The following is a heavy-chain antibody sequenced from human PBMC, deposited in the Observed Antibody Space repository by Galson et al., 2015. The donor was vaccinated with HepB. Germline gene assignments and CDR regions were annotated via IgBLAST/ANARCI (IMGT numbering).Heavy chain of an antibody. J-gene: IGHJ4*02. V-gene: IGHV1-3*01. CDR2: INAGNGNT. D-gene: IGHD2-15*01. CDR3: ARLVRGCSGGSCVQLDY. Sequence: SVKVSCKASGYTFTSYAMHWVRQAPGQRLEWMGWINAGNGNTKYSQKFQSRVTITRDTSASTAYMELSSLRSEDTAVYYCARLVRGCSGGSCVQLDYWGQGTLVTVSS. CDR1: GYTFTSYA.